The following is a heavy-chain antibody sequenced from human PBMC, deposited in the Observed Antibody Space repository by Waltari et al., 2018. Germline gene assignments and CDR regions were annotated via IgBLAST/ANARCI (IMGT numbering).Heavy chain of an antibody. CDR2: ISNSGSTM. J-gene: IGHJ6*03. CDR3: ARPSTEYYYYYYYMDV. Sequence: EMQVVESGGGLVQPGGSLRLFCEASGFSIRNYEMNWIRQAPGKGLKWVSYISNSGSTMYYADSVKGRFTISRDNAKNSLYLEMNSLRAEDTAIYYCARPSTEYYYYYYYMDVWGKGTTVTVS. CDR1: GFSIRNYE. V-gene: IGHV3-48*03.